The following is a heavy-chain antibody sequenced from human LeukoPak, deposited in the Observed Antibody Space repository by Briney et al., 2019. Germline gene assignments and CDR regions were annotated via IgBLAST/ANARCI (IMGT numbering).Heavy chain of an antibody. CDR2: IYTSGST. CDR1: GGSISSYY. J-gene: IGHJ4*02. CDR3: ARDAKGSGSYYSPD. D-gene: IGHD3-10*01. Sequence: SETLSLTCTVSGGSISSYYWSWIRQPPGKGLEWIGYIYTSGSTNYDPSLKSRVTISVDTSKNQFSLELSSVTAADTAVYYCARDAKGSGSYYSPDWGQGTLVTVSS. V-gene: IGHV4-59*01.